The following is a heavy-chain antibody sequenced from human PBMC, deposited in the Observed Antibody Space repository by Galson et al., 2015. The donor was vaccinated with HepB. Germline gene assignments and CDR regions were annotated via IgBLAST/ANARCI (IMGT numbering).Heavy chain of an antibody. CDR3: ARSHCSSTSCYANYYYYGMDV. D-gene: IGHD2-2*01. CDR2: IIPILGIA. J-gene: IGHJ6*02. V-gene: IGHV1-69*02. CDR1: GGTFSSYT. Sequence: SVKVSCKASGGTFSSYTISWVRQAPGQGLEWMGRIIPILGIANYAQKFQGRVTITADKSTSTAYMGLSSLRSEDTAVYYCARSHCSSTSCYANYYYYGMDVWGQGTTVTVPS.